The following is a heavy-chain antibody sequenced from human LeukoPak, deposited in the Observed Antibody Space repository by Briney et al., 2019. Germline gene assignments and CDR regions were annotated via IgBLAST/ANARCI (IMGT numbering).Heavy chain of an antibody. CDR3: ARGLRGGIFGVVIPYFDY. Sequence: GASVKVSCKASGYTFTSYYMHWVRQAPGQGLEWMGIINPSGGSTSYAQKFQGRVTMTRDTSTSTVYMELSSLRSEDTAVYYCARGLRGGIFGVVIPYFDYWGQGTLVTVSS. CDR1: GYTFTSYY. J-gene: IGHJ4*02. D-gene: IGHD3-3*01. CDR2: INPSGGST. V-gene: IGHV1-46*01.